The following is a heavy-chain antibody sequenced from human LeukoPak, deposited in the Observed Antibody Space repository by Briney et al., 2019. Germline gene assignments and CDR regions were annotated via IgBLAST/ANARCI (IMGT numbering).Heavy chain of an antibody. J-gene: IGHJ4*02. D-gene: IGHD3-22*01. CDR1: GGSISSYY. CDR2: IYTSGST. CDR3: ARERPSTYYYDSSGYPGGRYFDY. V-gene: IGHV4-4*07. Sequence: SETLSLTCTVSGGSISSYYWSWIRQPAGKGLEWIGRIYTSGSTNYNPSLKSRVTISVDKSKNQFSLKLSSVTAADTAVYYCARERPSTYYYDSSGYPGGRYFDYWGQGTLVTVCS.